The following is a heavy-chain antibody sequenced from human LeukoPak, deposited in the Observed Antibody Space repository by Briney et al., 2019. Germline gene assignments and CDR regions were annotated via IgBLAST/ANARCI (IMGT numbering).Heavy chain of an antibody. D-gene: IGHD1/OR15-1a*01. V-gene: IGHV3-11*01. CDR3: AKPRQYSGNIEAFDI. Sequence: GGPLRFPCAAPGFTFRDYKMTWIRQAPGKGLEWIPYISHSGRTIYDADSVKGRFTISRDNAKNSLYLQMNSLRAEDTAVYYCAKPRQYSGNIEAFDIWGQGTMVTVSS. CDR1: GFTFRDYK. J-gene: IGHJ3*02. CDR2: ISHSGRTI.